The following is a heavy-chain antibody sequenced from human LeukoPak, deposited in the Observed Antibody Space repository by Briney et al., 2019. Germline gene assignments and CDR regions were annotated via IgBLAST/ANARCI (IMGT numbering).Heavy chain of an antibody. J-gene: IGHJ6*03. CDR2: IIPIFGTA. D-gene: IGHD6-13*01. CDR1: GGTFSSYA. V-gene: IGHV1-69*06. Sequence: ASVKVSCKASGGTFSSYAISWVRQAPGQGLEWMGGIIPIFGTANYAQKFQGRVTITADKSTSTAYMELSSLRSEDTAVYYCARGAGVRRYYYYYMDVWGKGTTVTVSS. CDR3: ARGAGVRRYYYYYMDV.